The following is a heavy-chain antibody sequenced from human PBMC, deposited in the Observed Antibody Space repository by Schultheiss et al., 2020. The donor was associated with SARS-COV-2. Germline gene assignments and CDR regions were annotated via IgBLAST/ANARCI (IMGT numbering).Heavy chain of an antibody. CDR3: ARDISRTYYYDSSGYYYNPGYYYYGMDV. CDR1: GFTFSSYA. D-gene: IGHD3-22*01. Sequence: GGSLRLSCAASGFTFSSYAMHWVRQAPGKGLEWVAVISYDGSNKYYADSVKGRFTISRDNSKNTLYLQMNSLRAEDTAVYYCARDISRTYYYDSSGYYYNPGYYYYGMDVWGQGTTVTVSS. J-gene: IGHJ6*02. CDR2: ISYDGSNK. V-gene: IGHV3-30-3*01.